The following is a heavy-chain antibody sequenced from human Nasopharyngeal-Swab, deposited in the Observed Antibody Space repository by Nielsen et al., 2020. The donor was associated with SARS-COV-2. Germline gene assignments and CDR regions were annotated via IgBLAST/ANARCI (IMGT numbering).Heavy chain of an antibody. J-gene: IGHJ4*02. V-gene: IGHV4-31*02. Sequence: WIRQPPGKGLEWIGYIYYSGSTYYNPSLKSRVTISVDTSKNQFSLKLSSVTAADTAVYYCARARRNFVVVSAFDYWGQGTLDTVSS. CDR3: ARARRNFVVVSAFDY. CDR2: IYYSGST. D-gene: IGHD2-21*02.